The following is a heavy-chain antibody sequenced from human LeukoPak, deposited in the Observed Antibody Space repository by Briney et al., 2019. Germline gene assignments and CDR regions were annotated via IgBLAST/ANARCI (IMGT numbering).Heavy chain of an antibody. V-gene: IGHV4-34*01. CDR3: ARVPTLRFLFSMDV. CDR2: INHSGST. D-gene: IGHD3-3*01. Sequence: SETLSLTCAVYGGPFSGYYWSWIRHPPGKGLEWIGEINHSGSTNYNPSLKSRVTISVDTSKNQFSLKLSSVTAADTAVYYCARVPTLRFLFSMDVWGKGTTVTVSS. CDR1: GGPFSGYY. J-gene: IGHJ6*04.